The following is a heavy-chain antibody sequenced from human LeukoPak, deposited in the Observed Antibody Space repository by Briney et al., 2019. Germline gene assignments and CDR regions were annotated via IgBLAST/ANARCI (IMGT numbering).Heavy chain of an antibody. V-gene: IGHV3-23*01. J-gene: IGHJ4*02. D-gene: IGHD6-13*01. Sequence: PGGSLRLSCAASGFIFSSYAMSWVRQAPGKGLEWVSAISGSGGSTYYADSVKGRFTISRDNSKNTLYLQMNSLRAEDTAVYYCATPLYPSSSWYPSPFDYWGQGTLVTVSS. CDR3: ATPLYPSSSWYPSPFDY. CDR2: ISGSGGST. CDR1: GFIFSSYA.